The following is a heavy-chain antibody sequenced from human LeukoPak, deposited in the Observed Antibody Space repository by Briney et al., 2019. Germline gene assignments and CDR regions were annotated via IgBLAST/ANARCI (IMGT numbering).Heavy chain of an antibody. Sequence: SETLSLTCAVYGGSFSGYYWSWIRQPPGKGLEWIGEINHGGSTNYNPSLKGRVTISVDTSKNQFSLKLSSVTAADTAVYYCARGRTYDYWGQGTLVTVSS. V-gene: IGHV4-34*01. CDR3: ARGRTYDY. J-gene: IGHJ4*02. CDR2: INHGGST. CDR1: GGSFSGYY.